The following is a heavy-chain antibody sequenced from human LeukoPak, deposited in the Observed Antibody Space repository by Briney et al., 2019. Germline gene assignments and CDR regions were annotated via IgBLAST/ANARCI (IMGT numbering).Heavy chain of an antibody. J-gene: IGHJ4*02. Sequence: GGSLRLSCAASGFTFSRYAMNWVRQAPGKGLEWVSYINTDSSDIHYADSVKGRFTISRDNARNTLYLQLSSLRAEDSAVYYCARDSFQPGLIDSWGQGTLVTVSS. V-gene: IGHV3-21*05. CDR2: INTDSSDI. D-gene: IGHD2-2*01. CDR1: GFTFSRYA. CDR3: ARDSFQPGLIDS.